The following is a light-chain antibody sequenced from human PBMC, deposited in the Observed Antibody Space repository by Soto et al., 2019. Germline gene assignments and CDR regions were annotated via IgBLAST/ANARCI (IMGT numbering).Light chain of an antibody. V-gene: IGKV3-20*01. CDR1: QSVSSSY. Sequence: ENVLTQSPGTLSLSPGERATLSCRASQSVSSSYLAWYQQKPGQAPRLLIYDASSSATVIPDRFSGSGSVTDFTLTISRREPDDVAVYFCQQYGSSPSTFGQGTKVEIK. CDR3: QQYGSSPST. J-gene: IGKJ1*01. CDR2: DAS.